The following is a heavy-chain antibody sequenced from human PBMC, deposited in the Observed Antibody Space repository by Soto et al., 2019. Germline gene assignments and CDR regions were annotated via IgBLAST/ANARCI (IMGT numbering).Heavy chain of an antibody. CDR1: GFTFSNYN. Sequence: EVQLVESGGGLVQPGGSLRLSCAGSGFTFSNYNMNWVRQAPGKGLEWVANIEQAESQKFYVDSVKGRFTISRDNAKHSLFLQMNSLTPEDTAVYFCARDAWEGYWGQGTLFPVSS. V-gene: IGHV3-7*04. CDR2: IEQAESQK. CDR3: ARDAWEGY. J-gene: IGHJ4*02. D-gene: IGHD1-26*01.